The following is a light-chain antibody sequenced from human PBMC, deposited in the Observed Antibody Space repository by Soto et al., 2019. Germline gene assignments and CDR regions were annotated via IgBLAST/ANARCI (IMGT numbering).Light chain of an antibody. CDR2: GAS. J-gene: IGKJ3*01. CDR3: QHYGTSAL. CDR1: QSVSSSY. Sequence: EIVLTQSPGTLSLSPGERATLSCRASQSVSSSYLAWYQQKPGQAPRLLIYGASSRATGIPERFSVSASGTDFTLTISRLEPEDFAVYYCQHYGTSALFGPGTKVDIK. V-gene: IGKV3-20*01.